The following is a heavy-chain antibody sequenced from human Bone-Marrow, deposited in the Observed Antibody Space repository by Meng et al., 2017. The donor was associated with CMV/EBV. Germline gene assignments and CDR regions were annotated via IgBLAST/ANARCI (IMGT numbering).Heavy chain of an antibody. Sequence: SGGSINSSNWCSWVRQLPGKGLEWIGEIYHSGSTNYNPSLKSRVTISVDKSKNQFSLKLSSVTAADTAVYYCARVRYSSSSGYYFDYWGQGTLVTVSS. CDR3: ARVRYSSSSGYYFDY. CDR1: GGSINSSNW. CDR2: IYHSGST. V-gene: IGHV4-4*02. D-gene: IGHD6-6*01. J-gene: IGHJ4*02.